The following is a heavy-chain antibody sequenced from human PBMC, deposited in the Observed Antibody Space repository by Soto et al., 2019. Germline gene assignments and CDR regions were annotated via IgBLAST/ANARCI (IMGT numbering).Heavy chain of an antibody. CDR1: GFTFSSYA. Sequence: GGSLRLSCAASGFTFSSYAMSWVRQAPGKGLEWVSAISGSGGSTYYADSVKGRFTISRDNSKNTLYLQMNSLRAEDTAVYYCAEVPYDYIWGSYRPPGSDSYYFDYWGQGTLVTVSS. CDR2: ISGSGGST. D-gene: IGHD3-16*02. V-gene: IGHV3-23*01. J-gene: IGHJ4*02. CDR3: AEVPYDYIWGSYRPPGSDSYYFDY.